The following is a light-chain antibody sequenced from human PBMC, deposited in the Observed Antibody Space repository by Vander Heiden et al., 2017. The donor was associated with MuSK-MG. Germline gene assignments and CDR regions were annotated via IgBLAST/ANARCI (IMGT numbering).Light chain of an antibody. Sequence: QSALTQPASVSGSPGQSITISCTGTVTDVGGYNYVSWYQQHPGKAPKLLIYDVTNRPSGVSNRFSGSKSGNTASLTISGLQAEDEADYYCSSYTISSTYVFGTGTKVTVL. V-gene: IGLV2-14*01. CDR1: VTDVGGYNY. CDR2: DVT. CDR3: SSYTISSTYV. J-gene: IGLJ1*01.